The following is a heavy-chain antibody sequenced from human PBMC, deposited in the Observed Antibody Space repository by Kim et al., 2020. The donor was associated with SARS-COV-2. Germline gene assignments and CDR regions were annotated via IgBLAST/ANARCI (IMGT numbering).Heavy chain of an antibody. CDR3: ARGEDGAAAGMYYYYYGMDV. CDR2: IYYSGST. V-gene: IGHV4-31*03. CDR1: GGSISSGGYY. Sequence: SETLSLTCTVSGGSISSGGYYWSWIRQHPGKGLEWIGYIYYSGSTYYNPSLKSRVTISVDTSKNQFSLKLSSVTAADTAVYYCARGEDGAAAGMYYYYYGMDVWGQGTTVTVSS. J-gene: IGHJ6*02. D-gene: IGHD6-13*01.